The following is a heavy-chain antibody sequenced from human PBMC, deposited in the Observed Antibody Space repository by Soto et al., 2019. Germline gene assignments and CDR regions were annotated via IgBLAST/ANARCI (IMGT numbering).Heavy chain of an antibody. CDR1: GGTFSSYT. CDR3: ARAIGYCSGGSCFGFDY. V-gene: IGHV1-69*02. Sequence: SVKVSCKASGGTFSSYTISWVRQAPGQGLEWMGRIIPILGIANYAQKFQGRVTITADKSTSTAYMELSSLRSEDTAVYYCARAIGYCSGGSCFGFDYWGQGTLVTVSS. D-gene: IGHD2-15*01. CDR2: IIPILGIA. J-gene: IGHJ4*02.